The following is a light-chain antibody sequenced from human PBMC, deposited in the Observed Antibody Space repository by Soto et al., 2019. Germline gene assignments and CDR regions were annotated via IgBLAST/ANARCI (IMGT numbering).Light chain of an antibody. CDR3: SSYTSSNTYG. Sequence: QSVLPKPPSVSGSPGQSVAISCTGTSSDVGSSNGVSWYQQPPGTAPKLMIYDVSNRPSGVPDRFSGSKSGNTASLTISGLQAEDEADYYCSSYTSSNTYGFGTGTKVTVL. CDR2: DVS. CDR1: SSDVGSSNG. J-gene: IGLJ1*01. V-gene: IGLV2-18*02.